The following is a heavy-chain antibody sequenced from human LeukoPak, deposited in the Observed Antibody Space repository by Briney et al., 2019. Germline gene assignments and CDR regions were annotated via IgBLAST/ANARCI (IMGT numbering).Heavy chain of an antibody. CDR2: MNPNSGNT. CDR3: AREGGARDYYYYYYMDV. J-gene: IGHJ6*03. D-gene: IGHD4-17*01. Sequence: ASVKVSCKASGYTFTSYDINWVRQATGQGLEWMGWMNPNSGNTGYAQKFQGRVTMTRNTSRSTAYMELSSLRSEDTAVYYCAREGGARDYYYYYYMDVWGKGTTVTVSS. CDR1: GYTFTSYD. V-gene: IGHV1-8*02.